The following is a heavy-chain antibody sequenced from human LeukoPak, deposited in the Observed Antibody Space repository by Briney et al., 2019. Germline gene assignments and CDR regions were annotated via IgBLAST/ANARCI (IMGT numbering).Heavy chain of an antibody. CDR3: TGHHQAYSRTY. CDR1: GFTFSSYG. CDR2: ISTDASST. Sequence: PGGSLRLSCAASGFTFSSYGMSWVRQAPGKGLVWVSRISTDASSTTYADSVKGRFTISRDNAKDTLYLQMNSLRAEDTAVYYCTGHHQAYSRTYWGQGTLVTVSS. J-gene: IGHJ4*02. V-gene: IGHV3-74*01. D-gene: IGHD4-11*01.